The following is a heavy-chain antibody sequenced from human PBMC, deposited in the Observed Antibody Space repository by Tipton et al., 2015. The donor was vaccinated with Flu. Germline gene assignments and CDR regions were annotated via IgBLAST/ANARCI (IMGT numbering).Heavy chain of an antibody. CDR2: INQDGTRK. V-gene: IGHV3-7*04. Sequence: SLRLSCAASGCTFSSYEMNWVRQAPGKGLEWLANINQDGTRKNYVDSVRGRFTISRDNTKNSLFLQLNSLRSEDTAVYFCAGGQDQGDYWGQGTLVTVST. CDR3: AGGQDQGDY. CDR1: GCTFSSYE. J-gene: IGHJ4*02. D-gene: IGHD2-2*01.